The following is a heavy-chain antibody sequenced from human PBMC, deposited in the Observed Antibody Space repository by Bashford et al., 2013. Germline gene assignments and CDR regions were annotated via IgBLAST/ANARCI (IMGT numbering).Heavy chain of an antibody. J-gene: IGHJ4*02. D-gene: IGHD6-19*01. CDR1: GFTFSDYS. CDR2: ISSNSGTI. V-gene: IGHV3-48*01. CDR3: ARDTIAVAGTANPLLTQFFDH. Sequence: GGSLRLSCAASGFTFSDYSLNWVRQAPGKGLEWISYISSNSGTIYYADSVKGRFTISRDSAKNSLYLQMNGLRAEDTAIYYCARDTIAVAGTANPLLTQFFDHWGQGTLVTVSS.